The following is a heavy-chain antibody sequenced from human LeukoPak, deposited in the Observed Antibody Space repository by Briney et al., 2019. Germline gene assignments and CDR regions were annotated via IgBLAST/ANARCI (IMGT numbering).Heavy chain of an antibody. CDR2: IYYSGST. Sequence: SETLSLTCTVSGGSISSYYWSWIRQPPGKGLEWTGYIYYSGSTNYNPSLKSRVTISVHTSKNQFSLRLSSVTAADTAVYYCASIDDYGDYVDGYFDLWGRGTLVTDSS. D-gene: IGHD4-17*01. CDR3: ASIDDYGDYVDGYFDL. CDR1: GGSISSYY. J-gene: IGHJ2*01. V-gene: IGHV4-59*01.